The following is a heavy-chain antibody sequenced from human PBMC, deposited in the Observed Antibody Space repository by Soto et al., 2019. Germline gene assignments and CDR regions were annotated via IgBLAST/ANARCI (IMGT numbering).Heavy chain of an antibody. J-gene: IGHJ6*02. CDR3: ANMDTFFETGKLYCDRQDF. CDR1: GFTFSSYA. V-gene: IGHV3-23*01. CDR2: ISGSGGST. Sequence: GGTLRLSCAASGFTFSSYAMSWVRQAPGKGLEWVSAISGSGGSTYYADSVKGRFTISRDNSKNTLYLQMNSLRAEDTAVYYCANMDTFFETGKLYCDRQDFWGQGTTV. D-gene: IGHD5-18*01.